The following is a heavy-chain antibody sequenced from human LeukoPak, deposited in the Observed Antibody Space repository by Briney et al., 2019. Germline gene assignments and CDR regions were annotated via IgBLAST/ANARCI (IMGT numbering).Heavy chain of an antibody. CDR1: GFTFVNYG. V-gene: IGHV3-30*02. CDR2: IRYDGNAE. Sequence: GGSLRLSCAASGFTFVNYGMHWVRQAPGKGLEWVAFIRYDGNAEYYVDSVEGRFTVSRDNSKNTLYLQMNSLRAEDTAVYYCARGITFGGVIPLRYYFDYWGQGTLVTVSS. D-gene: IGHD3-16*02. CDR3: ARGITFGGVIPLRYYFDY. J-gene: IGHJ4*02.